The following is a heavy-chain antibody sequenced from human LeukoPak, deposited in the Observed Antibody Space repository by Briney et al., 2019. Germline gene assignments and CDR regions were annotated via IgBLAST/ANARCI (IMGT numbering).Heavy chain of an antibody. J-gene: IGHJ4*02. D-gene: IGHD4-17*01. CDR3: ARDRAWSTVTTEYDY. CDR1: GYTFTDYY. CDR2: INPNSGGT. V-gene: IGHV1-2*02. Sequence: ASVKVSCKASGYTFTDYYMHWVRQAPGQGLEWMGWINPNSGGTNYAQNFQGRVTMTRDTSISTAYMELSRLRSDDTAVYYCARDRAWSTVTTEYDYWGQGTLVTVSS.